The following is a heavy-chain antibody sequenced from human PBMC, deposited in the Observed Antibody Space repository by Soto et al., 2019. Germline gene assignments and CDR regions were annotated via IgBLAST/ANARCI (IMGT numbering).Heavy chain of an antibody. J-gene: IGHJ5*02. Sequence: SGPTLVNPTQTLTLTCTFSGFSLSTSEVGVGWVRQPPGRALEWLALIYWDDDSRYGPSLKSRLTITKDIFKNQVVLTLTNLDPVDTATYYCAHVSPAAGNECFDPWGQGTLVTVSS. V-gene: IGHV2-5*05. CDR1: GFSLSTSEVG. CDR3: AHVSPAAGNECFDP. CDR2: IYWDDDS. D-gene: IGHD6-13*01.